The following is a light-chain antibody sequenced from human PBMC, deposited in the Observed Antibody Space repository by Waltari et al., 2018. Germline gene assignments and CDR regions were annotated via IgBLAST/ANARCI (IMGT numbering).Light chain of an antibody. J-gene: IGKJ1*01. CDR3: QQSYSTPWT. CDR1: QSISSY. Sequence: DIQMTQSPSSLSASGGDRVTITCRASQSISSYLNWYKQKPGKAPKLLIYAASSLQSGVPSRFSGSGSGTDFTLTISSLQPEDFATYYCQQSYSTPWTFGQGTKVEIK. V-gene: IGKV1-39*01. CDR2: AAS.